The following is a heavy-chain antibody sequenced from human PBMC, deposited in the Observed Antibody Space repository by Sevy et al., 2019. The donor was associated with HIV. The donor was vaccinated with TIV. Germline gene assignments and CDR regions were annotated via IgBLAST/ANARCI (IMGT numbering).Heavy chain of an antibody. CDR1: GGSISTGGYY. D-gene: IGHD3-16*01. J-gene: IGHJ4*02. CDR2: IYYRGST. Sequence: SETLSLTCTVSGGSISTGGYYWSWIRQHPGKGLEWIGYIYYRGSTSYNQSLQSRVTLSVDTSKNQFSLGLSSVTAADSAVYYCASSLWDFAFDFWGQGIQVTVSS. CDR3: ASSLWDFAFDF. V-gene: IGHV4-31*03.